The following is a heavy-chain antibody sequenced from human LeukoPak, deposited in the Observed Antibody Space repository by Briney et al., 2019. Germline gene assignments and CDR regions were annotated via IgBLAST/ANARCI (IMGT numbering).Heavy chain of an antibody. V-gene: IGHV4-59*11. D-gene: IGHD4/OR15-4a*01. Sequence: SETLSLTCEVSGGSFSGHLWTWIRQPPGKGLEWIGYIYYTGSTNYSPSLKSRVTISVDTSKNQFSLKLSSVTAADTAVYYCARMGAIAGASANPDYWGQGTLVTVSS. CDR1: GGSFSGHL. J-gene: IGHJ4*02. CDR2: IYYTGST. CDR3: ARMGAIAGASANPDY.